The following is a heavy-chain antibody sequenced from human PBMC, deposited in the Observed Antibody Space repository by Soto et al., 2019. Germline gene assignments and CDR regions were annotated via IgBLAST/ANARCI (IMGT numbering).Heavy chain of an antibody. CDR2: INAGNGNT. J-gene: IGHJ4*02. V-gene: IGHV1-3*01. D-gene: IGHD3-22*01. CDR3: ARSSGYYYVDY. Sequence: ASVKVSCKASGYTFTIYAMHWVLQAPGQRLEWMGWINAGNGNTKYSQKFQGRVTITRDTSASTAYMELNSLRSEDTAVFYCARSSGYYYVDYWGQGTLVTVS. CDR1: GYTFTIYA.